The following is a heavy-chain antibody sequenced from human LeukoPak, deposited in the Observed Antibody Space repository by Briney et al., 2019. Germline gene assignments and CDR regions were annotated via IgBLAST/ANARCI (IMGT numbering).Heavy chain of an antibody. CDR2: ISAGGENT. Sequence: PGGSLRLSCAASGFIFNIYGMGWVRQAPGEGLEWVSAISAGGENTYYADSVKGRFTISRDNSRNTLSLQMSSLRAEDTAVYYCAKERGSRLPFDYWGQGTQVTVSS. D-gene: IGHD3-16*01. J-gene: IGHJ4*02. CDR1: GFIFNIYG. CDR3: AKERGSRLPFDY. V-gene: IGHV3-23*01.